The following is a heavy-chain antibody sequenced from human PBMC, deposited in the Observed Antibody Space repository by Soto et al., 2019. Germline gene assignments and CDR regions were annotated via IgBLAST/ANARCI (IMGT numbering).Heavy chain of an antibody. J-gene: IGHJ6*02. CDR1: GYTFTTYV. CDR3: ARDLGHYYHSIDYGMDV. CDR2: ISPGNGNT. V-gene: IGHV1-3*01. Sequence: QVQLVQSGAEVKKPGASVKGSCKASGYTFTTYVIHWLRQAPGQNLEWMGWISPGNGNTKYSQHFQGRITITRDTSATTVFLELGSLRSDAKAIYYCARDLGHYYHSIDYGMDVWGQGTKVTVSS. D-gene: IGHD3-22*01.